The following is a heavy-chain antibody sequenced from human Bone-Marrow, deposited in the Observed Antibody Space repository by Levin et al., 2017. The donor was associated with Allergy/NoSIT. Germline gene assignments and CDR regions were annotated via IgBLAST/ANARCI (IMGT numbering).Heavy chain of an antibody. V-gene: IGHV3-9*01. CDR1: GFIFDDYA. CDR2: ITWNSGSA. Sequence: SCAASGFIFDDYAMHWVRQTPQRGLEWLSGITWNSGSAGYADSVKGRFTISRDNTKNSLYLQMDSLRPNDTAVYYCAKAGFSSGNWANTWFDFWDQGTLVTVSS. J-gene: IGHJ5*01. CDR3: AKAGFSSGNWANTWFDF. D-gene: IGHD1-1*01.